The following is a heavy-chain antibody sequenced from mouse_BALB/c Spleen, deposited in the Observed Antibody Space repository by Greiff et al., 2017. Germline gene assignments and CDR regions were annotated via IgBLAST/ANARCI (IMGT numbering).Heavy chain of an antibody. J-gene: IGHJ3*01. CDR1: GYTFTSYY. CDR2: IYPGNVNT. Sequence: QVQLKQSGPELVKPGASVRISCKASGYTFTSYYIHWVKQRPGQGLEWIGWIYPGNVNTKYNEKFKGKATLTADKSSSTAYMQLSSLTSEDSAVYYCTRADYDYDLFAYWGQGTLVTVSA. CDR3: TRADYDYDLFAY. V-gene: IGHV1S56*01. D-gene: IGHD2-4*01.